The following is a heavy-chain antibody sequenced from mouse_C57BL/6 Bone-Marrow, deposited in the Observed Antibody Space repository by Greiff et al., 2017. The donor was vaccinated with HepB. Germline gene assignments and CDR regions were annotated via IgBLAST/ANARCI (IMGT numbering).Heavy chain of an antibody. J-gene: IGHJ2*01. V-gene: IGHV2-6-1*01. Sequence: VMLVESGPGLVAPSQSLSITCTVPGFSLTSYGVHWVRQPPGKGLEWLVVIWSDGSTTYNSALKSRLSISKDNSKSQVFLKMNSLQTDDTAMYYCARHGPYSNYFDYWGQGTTLTVSS. D-gene: IGHD2-5*01. CDR2: IWSDGST. CDR1: GFSLTSYG. CDR3: ARHGPYSNYFDY.